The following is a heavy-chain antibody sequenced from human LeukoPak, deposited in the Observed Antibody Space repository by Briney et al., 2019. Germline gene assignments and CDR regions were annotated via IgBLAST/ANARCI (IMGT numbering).Heavy chain of an antibody. CDR1: GFIVSSNY. Sequence: GGSLRLSCAASGFIVSSNYMSWVRQAPGKGLEWVSYISSSSSTIYYADSVKGRFTISRDNAKNSLYLQMNSLRAEDTAVYYCARSKEMARPQSPDAFDIWGQGTMVTVSS. CDR3: ARSKEMARPQSPDAFDI. V-gene: IGHV3-48*01. J-gene: IGHJ3*02. D-gene: IGHD5-24*01. CDR2: ISSSSSTI.